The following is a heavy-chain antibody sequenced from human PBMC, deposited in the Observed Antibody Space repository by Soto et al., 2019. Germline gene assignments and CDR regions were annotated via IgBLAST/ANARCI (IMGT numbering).Heavy chain of an antibody. D-gene: IGHD2-8*01. CDR1: GGSISSGGYY. CDR2: IYYSGST. J-gene: IGHJ3*02. CDR3: AVYCTNAVCQERNAFDI. Sequence: PSETLSLTCTVSGGSISSGGYYWSWIRQHPGKGLECIGYIYYSGSTYYNPSLKSRVTISVDTSKNQFSLKLSSVTAADTAVYYCAVYCTNAVCQERNAFDIWGQGTIVTVSS. V-gene: IGHV4-31*03.